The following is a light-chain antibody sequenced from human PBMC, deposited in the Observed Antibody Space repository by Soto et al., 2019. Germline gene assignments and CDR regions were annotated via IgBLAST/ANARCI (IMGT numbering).Light chain of an antibody. CDR2: AAS. CDR1: HGISSY. Sequence: IQLTQSPSSLSASVGDRVTIACRASHGISSYLAWYQQKPGKAPKLLIYAASTLQSVVPSRFSGSGSGTDFTLTISSLQPEDFVNYYCQQVITYPLTFGGGTKVEI. J-gene: IGKJ4*01. CDR3: QQVITYPLT. V-gene: IGKV1-9*01.